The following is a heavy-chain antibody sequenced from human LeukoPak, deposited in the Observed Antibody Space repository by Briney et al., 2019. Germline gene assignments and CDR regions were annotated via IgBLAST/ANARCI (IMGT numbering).Heavy chain of an antibody. CDR1: GFTFNNYG. CDR2: ISYDGRNI. CDR3: ARGSLNYGVKTPLDY. D-gene: IGHD3-16*01. Sequence: GGSLRLSCAASGFTFNNYGMHWVRQAPGKGLEWVAVISYDGRNIHYPDSVKGRFTISRDISTDTLWLQMDSLRTEDTAVYYCARGSLNYGVKTPLDYWGQGSPVAVSS. J-gene: IGHJ4*02. V-gene: IGHV3-30*03.